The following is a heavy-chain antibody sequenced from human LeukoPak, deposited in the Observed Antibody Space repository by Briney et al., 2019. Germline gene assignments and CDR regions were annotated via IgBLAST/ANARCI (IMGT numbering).Heavy chain of an antibody. CDR1: GYTFTGYY. CDR3: ARGRVVPAASLIRFDP. CDR2: INPNSGGT. V-gene: IGHV1-2*02. D-gene: IGHD2-2*01. Sequence: ASVTVSCKASGYTFTGYYMHWVRQAPGQGLEWMGWINPNSGGTNYAQKFQGRVTMTRDTSISTAYMELSRLRSDDTAVYYCARGRVVPAASLIRFDPWGQGTLVTVSS. J-gene: IGHJ5*02.